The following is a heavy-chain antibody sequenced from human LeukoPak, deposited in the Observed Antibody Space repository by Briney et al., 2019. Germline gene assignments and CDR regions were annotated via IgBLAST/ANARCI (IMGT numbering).Heavy chain of an antibody. CDR1: GFTFTSYA. CDR2: IGGSGDTT. Sequence: GGSLRLSCAASGFTFTSYAMSWVRRAPGKGLEWVSTIGGSGDTTYYADSVKGRFTISRDNSKNTLSLQMNSLRAEDTAVYYCAKRRDAYNLFDYWGQGTLVTVSS. CDR3: AKRRDAYNLFDY. D-gene: IGHD5-24*01. V-gene: IGHV3-23*01. J-gene: IGHJ4*02.